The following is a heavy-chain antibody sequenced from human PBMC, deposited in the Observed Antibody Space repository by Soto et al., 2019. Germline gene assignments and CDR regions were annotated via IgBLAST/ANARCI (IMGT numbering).Heavy chain of an antibody. Sequence: QVHLVQSGAEVKKPGSSVKVSCKAPGGTFSNHAINWVRQAPGQGLEWMGRIIPIFTTTNYAQKFQGRVSMTADESKTTAYMELSRLKHDDTAVYYCAREVAADGTFREDVFDIWGQGTLVTVSS. V-gene: IGHV1-69*12. J-gene: IGHJ3*02. D-gene: IGHD6-13*01. CDR1: GGTFSNHA. CDR2: IIPIFTTT. CDR3: AREVAADGTFREDVFDI.